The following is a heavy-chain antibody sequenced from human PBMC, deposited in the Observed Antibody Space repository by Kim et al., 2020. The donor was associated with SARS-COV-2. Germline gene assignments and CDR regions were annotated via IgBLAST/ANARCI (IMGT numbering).Heavy chain of an antibody. Sequence: ASVKVSCKASGYTFTGYYMHWVRQAPGQGLEWMGWINPNSGGTNYAQKFQGWVTMTRDTSISTAYMELSRLRSDDTAVYYCARDYGPFHYYDSKGFDPWGQGTLVTVSS. D-gene: IGHD3-22*01. CDR2: INPNSGGT. CDR3: ARDYGPFHYYDSKGFDP. V-gene: IGHV1-2*04. J-gene: IGHJ5*02. CDR1: GYTFTGYY.